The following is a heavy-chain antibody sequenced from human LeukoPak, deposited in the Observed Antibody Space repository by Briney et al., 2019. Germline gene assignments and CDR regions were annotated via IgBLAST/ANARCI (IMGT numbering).Heavy chain of an antibody. J-gene: IGHJ3*02. Sequence: GGSLRLACAASGFTFSRYGMSWVRQDPGRWLEWVSSIGGSGGSTYYADSVKGRFTISRDNSKNTLYLQMNSLRAEDTAVYYCAKVKGVATIRVAFDIWGQGTMVTVSS. D-gene: IGHD5-12*01. CDR2: IGGSGGST. CDR1: GFTFSRYG. CDR3: AKVKGVATIRVAFDI. V-gene: IGHV3-23*01.